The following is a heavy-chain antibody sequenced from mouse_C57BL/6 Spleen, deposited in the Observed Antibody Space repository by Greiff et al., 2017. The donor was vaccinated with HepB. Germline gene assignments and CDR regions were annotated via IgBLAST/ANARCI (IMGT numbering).Heavy chain of an antibody. J-gene: IGHJ2*01. V-gene: IGHV1-26*01. Sequence: EVKLQQSGPELVKPGASVKISCKASGYTFTDYYMNWVKQSHGKSLEWIGDINPNNGGTSYNQKFKGKATLTVDKSSSTAYMELRSLTSEDSAVYYCARQLRLYYFDYWGQGTTLTVSS. CDR1: GYTFTDYY. D-gene: IGHD3-2*02. CDR2: INPNNGGT. CDR3: ARQLRLYYFDY.